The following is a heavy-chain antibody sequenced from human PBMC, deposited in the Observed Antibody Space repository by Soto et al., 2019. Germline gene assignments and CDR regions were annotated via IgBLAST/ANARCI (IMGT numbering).Heavy chain of an antibody. V-gene: IGHV1-69*01. D-gene: IGHD3-3*01. CDR2: IIPIFGTT. CDR1: ADSFSSYG. Sequence: QVQLVQSGAEVKEPGSAVKVSCKAPADSFSSYGISWVRQAPGQGLEWMGGIIPIFGTTNYAEKFQGRVTINADESTNTAYMGLSRLRSEDTALYYCARVFPDGWVEPGVVRGYLDTWGRGTLVTVSS. J-gene: IGHJ4*02. CDR3: ARVFPDGWVEPGVVRGYLDT.